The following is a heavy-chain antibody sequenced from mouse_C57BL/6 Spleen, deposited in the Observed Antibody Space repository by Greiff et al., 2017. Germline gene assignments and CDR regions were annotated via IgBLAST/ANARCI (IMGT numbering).Heavy chain of an antibody. CDR1: GYTFTSYW. Sequence: VQLQQPGAELVRPGSSVKLSCKASGYTFTSYWLDWVKQRPGQGLEWIGNIYPSDSETNYNQKFKDKATLTVDKSSSTAYMQLSSLTSEDSAVYYCARRGTGPYYAMDYWGQGTSVTVSS. D-gene: IGHD4-1*01. J-gene: IGHJ4*01. CDR2: IYPSDSET. V-gene: IGHV1-61*01. CDR3: ARRGTGPYYAMDY.